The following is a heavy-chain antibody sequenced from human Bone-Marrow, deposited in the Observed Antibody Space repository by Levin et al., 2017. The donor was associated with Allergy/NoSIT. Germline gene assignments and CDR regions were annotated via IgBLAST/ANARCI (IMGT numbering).Heavy chain of an antibody. Sequence: GGSLRLSCAASGLTVSNNYMSWVRQAPGKGLEWVALIYSGGGTYYADSVKGRFTISRDNSKTTLYLQMNSLRTEDTAVYHCARNIPVTDLGFWGRGTLVTVSS. CDR3: ARNIPVTDLGF. D-gene: IGHD1-14*01. J-gene: IGHJ4*02. V-gene: IGHV3-53*01. CDR2: IYSGGGT. CDR1: GLTVSNNY.